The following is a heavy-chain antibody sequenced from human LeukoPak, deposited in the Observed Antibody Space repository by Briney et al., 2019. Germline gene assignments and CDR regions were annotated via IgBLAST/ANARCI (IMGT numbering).Heavy chain of an antibody. J-gene: IGHJ5*02. Sequence: ASVKVSCKASGYTFTGYYMHWVRQAPAQGLEWMGWINPNRGGTNYAQKFQGRVTMTRDTSISTAYMELSRLRSDDTAVYYCARDRGYCSSTSCYNNWFDPWGQGTLVTVSS. D-gene: IGHD2-2*01. CDR1: GYTFTGYY. V-gene: IGHV1-2*02. CDR3: ARDRGYCSSTSCYNNWFDP. CDR2: INPNRGGT.